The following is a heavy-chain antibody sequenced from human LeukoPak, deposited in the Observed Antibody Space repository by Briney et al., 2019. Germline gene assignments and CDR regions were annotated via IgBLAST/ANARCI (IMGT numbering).Heavy chain of an antibody. CDR3: AKDQRLLIAVAGSAFDI. V-gene: IGHV3-30*02. J-gene: IGHJ3*02. CDR1: GFTFRNYG. CDR2: IPYDGNNQ. Sequence: PGGSLRLSCVMSGFTFRNYGMHWVRQVPGKGPEWVAFIPYDGNNQDYADFVRGRYTISRDNSKNTLFLQMNSLRADDTAMYYCAKDQRLLIAVAGSAFDIWGQGTMVTVSS. D-gene: IGHD6-19*01.